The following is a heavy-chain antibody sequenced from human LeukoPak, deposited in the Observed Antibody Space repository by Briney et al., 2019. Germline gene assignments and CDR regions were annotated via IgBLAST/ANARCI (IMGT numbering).Heavy chain of an antibody. V-gene: IGHV3-23*01. CDR2: ISGSGGST. Sequence: GGPLRLSCAASGFTFSSYAMSWVRQAPGKGLEWVSAISGSGGSTYYADSVKGRFTISRDNSKNTLYLQMNSLRAEDTAVYYCAKPQSSGHTTDYWGQGTLVTVSS. CDR3: AKPQSSGHTTDY. D-gene: IGHD3-22*01. J-gene: IGHJ4*02. CDR1: GFTFSSYA.